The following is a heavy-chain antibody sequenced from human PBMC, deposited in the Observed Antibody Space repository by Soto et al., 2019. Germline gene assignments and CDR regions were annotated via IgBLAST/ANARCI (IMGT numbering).Heavy chain of an antibody. CDR1: GGSISSSNW. J-gene: IGHJ5*02. Sequence: QVQLQESGPGLVKPSGTLSLTCAVSGGSISSSNWGSWVRQPPGKGLEWIGEIYHSGSNNYNPSLKSRFTIPVDQSKPQCSLKLSSVTAADSAVYYCARDYMVGGVMRCFDPWGQGTLVTVSS. CDR3: ARDYMVGGVMRCFDP. V-gene: IGHV4-4*02. CDR2: IYHSGSN. D-gene: IGHD3-10*01.